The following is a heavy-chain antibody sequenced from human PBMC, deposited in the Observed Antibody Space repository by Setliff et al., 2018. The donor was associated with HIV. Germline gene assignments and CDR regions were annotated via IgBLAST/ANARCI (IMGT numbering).Heavy chain of an antibody. CDR3: ARERFWSGYYNSKLGYNWFDP. J-gene: IGHJ5*02. Sequence: GGSLRLSCTASGFIFSSYSMHWVRQAPGKGLEWVGLISDDGSTEYYADSVKGRITISRGNSKNTLYLQMNSLRPEDTAVYYCARERFWSGYYNSKLGYNWFDPWGQGTLGTVS. CDR1: GFIFSSYS. CDR2: ISDDGSTE. V-gene: IGHV3-30*04. D-gene: IGHD3-3*01.